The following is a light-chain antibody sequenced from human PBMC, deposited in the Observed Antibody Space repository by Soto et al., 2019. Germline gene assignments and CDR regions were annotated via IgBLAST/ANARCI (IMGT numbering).Light chain of an antibody. CDR1: SSDVGGYNY. J-gene: IGLJ1*01. CDR2: EVS. V-gene: IGLV2-8*01. Sequence: QSVLTQPPSASGSPGXSXTISCXGTSSDVGGYNYVSWYQQHPGKAPKLMIXEVSKRPSGVPDRFSGSKSGNTASLTVSGLQAEDDADYYCSSYAGSNAYVFGTGTKVTVL. CDR3: SSYAGSNAYV.